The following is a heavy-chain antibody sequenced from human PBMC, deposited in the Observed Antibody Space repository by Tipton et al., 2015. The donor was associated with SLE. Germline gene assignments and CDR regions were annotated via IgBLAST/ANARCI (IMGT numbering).Heavy chain of an antibody. D-gene: IGHD3-16*01. Sequence: TLSLTCAISGYSIRSGYFWGWIRQSPGKGLEWIGEINQSGSTNYNPSLKSRLTISVDTSNNQFSLRLSSVTVADTAVYFCARMEGMITFGGVIGLWGQGTLVTVSS. CDR1: GYSIRSGYF. CDR3: ARMEGMITFGGVIGL. V-gene: IGHV4-38-2*01. CDR2: INQSGST. J-gene: IGHJ5*02.